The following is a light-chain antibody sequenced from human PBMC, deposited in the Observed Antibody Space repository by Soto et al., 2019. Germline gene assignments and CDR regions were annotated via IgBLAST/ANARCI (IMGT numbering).Light chain of an antibody. CDR1: SSDVGSYNL. CDR2: EVS. Sequence: QSVLTQPASVSGSPGQSITISCTGTSSDVGSYNLVSWYQQHPGKAPKLMIYEVSKRPSGVSNRFSGSKSGNTASLTISGLQAEDEADYYCCSYAGNSTSGDVFGTGTKVTVL. CDR3: CSYAGNSTSGDV. V-gene: IGLV2-23*02. J-gene: IGLJ1*01.